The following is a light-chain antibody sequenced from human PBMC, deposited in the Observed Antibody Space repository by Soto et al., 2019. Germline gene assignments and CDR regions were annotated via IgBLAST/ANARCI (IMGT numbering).Light chain of an antibody. CDR3: QQFRRSPYT. J-gene: IGKJ3*01. CDR2: DAG. CDR1: QSIPSNY. V-gene: IGKV3-20*01. Sequence: EIVLTQSPGTLSLSPGERANLSCRASQSIPSNYLAWYLQKPGQAPRLLIYDAGARATDVPDRFSGSGSGIDFTLTISRLEPEDFAVYYCQQFRRSPYTFGPGTKVDIK.